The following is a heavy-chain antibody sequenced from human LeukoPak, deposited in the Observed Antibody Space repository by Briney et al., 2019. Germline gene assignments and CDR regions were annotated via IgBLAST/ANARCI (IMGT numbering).Heavy chain of an antibody. CDR3: AKRMIMIS. J-gene: IGHJ4*02. CDR1: GFTFSDNA. CDR2: ISASGVST. V-gene: IGHV3-23*01. Sequence: GGSLRLSCAASGFTFSDNAMNWVRQAPGKGLEWVSGISASGVSTYYSDSVKGRFTISRDNSKNTLYLQMNSLRAEDTAVYYCAKRMIMISWGQGTLVTDSS. D-gene: IGHD3-16*01.